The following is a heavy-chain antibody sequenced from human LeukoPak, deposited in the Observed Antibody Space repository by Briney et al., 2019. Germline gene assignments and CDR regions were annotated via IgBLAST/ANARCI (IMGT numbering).Heavy chain of an antibody. V-gene: IGHV3-21*01. D-gene: IGHD4-17*01. Sequence: GGSLRLSCAASGFSFSSYTMNWVRQAPGKGLEWVSSITSGSYTYYADSVKGRFTISRDKAKNSLYLQMNSLRAEDTAVYYCASKLFNDYGGYWGQGTLVTVSS. J-gene: IGHJ4*02. CDR3: ASKLFNDYGGY. CDR1: GFSFSSYT. CDR2: ITSGSYT.